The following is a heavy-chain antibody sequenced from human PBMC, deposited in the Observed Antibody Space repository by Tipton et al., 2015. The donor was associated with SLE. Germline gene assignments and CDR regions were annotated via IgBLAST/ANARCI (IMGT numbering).Heavy chain of an antibody. J-gene: IGHJ4*02. CDR3: ARGPREYTAYVVPDY. V-gene: IGHV4-31*03. D-gene: IGHD5-12*01. CDR1: GCSISSGGYY. Sequence: TLSLTCTVSGCSISSGGYYWSWIRQHPGKGLEWIGYMYYSGSTYYNPSLKSRVSISVDTSKNQFSLKLSSLTAADTAVYYCARGPREYTAYVVPDYWGPGTQVSVSS. CDR2: MYYSGST.